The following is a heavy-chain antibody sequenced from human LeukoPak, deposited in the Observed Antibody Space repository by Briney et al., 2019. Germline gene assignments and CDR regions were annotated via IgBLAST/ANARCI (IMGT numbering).Heavy chain of an antibody. CDR3: ALVPRYSTTWSTFDY. D-gene: IGHD6-13*01. Sequence: PGGSLRLSCAASGVTFSTYGMHWVRQAPGKGLEWVAVISFDGNNQYYADSVTGRFTISRDNTKNTLYLQMSGLRTEDTAVYYCALVPRYSTTWSTFDYWGQGTLVTASS. CDR2: ISFDGNNQ. J-gene: IGHJ4*02. V-gene: IGHV3-30*03. CDR1: GVTFSTYG.